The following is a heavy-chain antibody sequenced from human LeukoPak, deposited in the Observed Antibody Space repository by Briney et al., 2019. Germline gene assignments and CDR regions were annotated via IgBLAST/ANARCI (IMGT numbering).Heavy chain of an antibody. CDR2: ISGSGGIT. Sequence: GGSLRLSCAASGFTFSNYAMNWVRQAPGKGLEWVSVISGSGGITYYADSVKGRFTISRDNSKNTLYLQMNSLRAEDTAVYYCAKAFYGSGSFYNPFDYWGQGALVTVSS. J-gene: IGHJ4*02. V-gene: IGHV3-23*01. CDR3: AKAFYGSGSFYNPFDY. D-gene: IGHD3-10*01. CDR1: GFTFSNYA.